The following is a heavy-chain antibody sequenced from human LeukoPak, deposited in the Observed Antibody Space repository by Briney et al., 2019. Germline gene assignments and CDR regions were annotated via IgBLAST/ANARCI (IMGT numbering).Heavy chain of an antibody. CDR1: GFTFDDYA. CDR2: ISWNSGSI. CDR3: AKDIYGDYVFYYFDY. Sequence: GRSLRLSCAASGFTFDDYATHWVRQAPGKGLEWVSGISWNSGSIGYADSVKGRFTISRDNAKNSLYLQMNSLRAEDAALYYCAKDIYGDYVFYYFDYWGQGTLVTVSS. V-gene: IGHV3-9*01. J-gene: IGHJ4*02. D-gene: IGHD4-17*01.